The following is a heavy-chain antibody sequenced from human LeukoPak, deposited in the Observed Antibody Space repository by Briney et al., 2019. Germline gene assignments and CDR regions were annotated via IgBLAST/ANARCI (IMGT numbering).Heavy chain of an antibody. CDR3: AKNRGHCVDGVCHNYYYMDV. CDR1: GFTFTSYA. J-gene: IGHJ6*03. Sequence: GGSLRLSCAASGFTFTSYAMTWVRQAPGKGLEWVSTVSGSAGRTDYADSVKGRFTISRDNLKNTMYLQMNGLRAEDTAVYYCAKNRGHCVDGVCHNYYYMDVWGKGTTVTVSS. V-gene: IGHV3-23*01. D-gene: IGHD2-8*02. CDR2: VSGSAGRT.